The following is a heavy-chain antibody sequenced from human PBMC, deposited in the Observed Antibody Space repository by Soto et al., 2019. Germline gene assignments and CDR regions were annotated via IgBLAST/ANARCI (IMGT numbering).Heavy chain of an antibody. CDR1: GGSISSGGYY. D-gene: IGHD3-10*01. V-gene: IGHV4-31*02. CDR3: ESSPIYRGNWFDP. J-gene: IGHJ5*02. Sequence: SETLSLTWTVSGGSISSGGYYWICIRQHPGKGLDCICYIYYRGGTYHNPSLKSRVTIAVDKSKNQFTLQMSSVTDEDKVVYSCESSPIYRGNWFDPCGQGTLVPASS. CDR2: IYYRGGT.